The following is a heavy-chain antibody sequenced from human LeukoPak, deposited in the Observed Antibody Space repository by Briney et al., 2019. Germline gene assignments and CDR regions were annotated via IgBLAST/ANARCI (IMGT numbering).Heavy chain of an antibody. CDR3: ARERGYCSSTSCYTDY. J-gene: IGHJ4*02. V-gene: IGHV1-2*02. Sequence: ASMKVSCRASGYTFTGYYMHWVRQAPGQGLEWMGWINPNNGGTNYAQKFQGRVTMTRDTSISTAYMELSRLRSDDTAVYYCARERGYCSSTSCYTDYWGQGTLVTVSS. D-gene: IGHD2-2*02. CDR1: GYTFTGYY. CDR2: INPNNGGT.